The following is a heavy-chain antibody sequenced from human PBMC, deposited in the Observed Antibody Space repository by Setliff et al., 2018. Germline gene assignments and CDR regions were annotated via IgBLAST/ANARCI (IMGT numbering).Heavy chain of an antibody. J-gene: IGHJ4*01. CDR3: ARQGCGTTSCHSIDY. Sequence: GESLKISCKDSGYIFTNYWIGWVRQMPGKGLECMGIIFPGNSNTRYSPSFQGQVTISVDKAINTAYLQWTSLKVSDTAMYFCARQGCGTTSCHSIDYWGQGTLVTVSS. CDR2: IFPGNSNT. CDR1: GYIFTNYW. D-gene: IGHD2-2*01. V-gene: IGHV5-51*01.